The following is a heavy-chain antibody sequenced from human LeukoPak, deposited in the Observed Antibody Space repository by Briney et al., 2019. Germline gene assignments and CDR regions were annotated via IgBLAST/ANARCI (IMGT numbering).Heavy chain of an antibody. D-gene: IGHD3-3*01. V-gene: IGHV4-4*08. CDR2: IYTSGSS. CDR3: ARGDFWSGYYTGGLDY. J-gene: IGHJ4*02. CDR1: GGSISKYY. Sequence: KPSETLSLTCSVSGGSISKYYWSWIRQPPGKGLEWIGRIYTSGSSNYNPSLKSRVTISVDTSKNQFSLKLSSVTAADTAVYYCARGDFWSGYYTGGLDYWGQGTLVTVSS.